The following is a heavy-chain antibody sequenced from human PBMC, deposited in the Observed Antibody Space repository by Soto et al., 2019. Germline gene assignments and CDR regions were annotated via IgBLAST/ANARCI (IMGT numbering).Heavy chain of an antibody. CDR3: ARAYSDAFDI. J-gene: IGHJ3*02. D-gene: IGHD2-15*01. V-gene: IGHV3-11*01. CDR1: GFTFRDYY. CDR2: ISSSGTGI. Sequence: GGSLRLSCAASGFTFRDYYMTWIRQAPGKGLEWVSYISSSGTGIYYPDSVKGRFTISRDNAQNSLYLHMNSLRAEDTAVYYCARAYSDAFDIWGQGTMVTVSS.